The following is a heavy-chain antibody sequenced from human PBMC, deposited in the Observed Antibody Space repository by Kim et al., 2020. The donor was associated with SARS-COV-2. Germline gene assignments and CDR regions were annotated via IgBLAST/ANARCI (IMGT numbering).Heavy chain of an antibody. V-gene: IGHV3-53*01. CDR3: ARDMSGGSSGWFDP. J-gene: IGHJ5*02. D-gene: IGHD6-6*01. Sequence: ADSVKGRFTISRDNSKNTLYLQMNSLRAEDTAVYYCARDMSGGSSGWFDPWGQGTLVTVSS.